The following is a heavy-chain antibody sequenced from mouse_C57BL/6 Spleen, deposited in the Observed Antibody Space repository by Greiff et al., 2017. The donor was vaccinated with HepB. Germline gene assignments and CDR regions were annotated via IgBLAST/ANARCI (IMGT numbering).Heavy chain of an antibody. CDR2: ISYDGSN. Sequence: VQLQQSGPGLVKPSQSLSLTCSVTGYSITSGYYWNWIRQFPGNKLEWMGYISYDGSNNYNPSLKNRISITRDTSKNQFFLKLNSVTTEDTATYYCARYYYGSSYNFDYWGQGTTLTVSS. D-gene: IGHD1-1*01. CDR1: GYSITSGYY. V-gene: IGHV3-6*01. J-gene: IGHJ2*01. CDR3: ARYYYGSSYNFDY.